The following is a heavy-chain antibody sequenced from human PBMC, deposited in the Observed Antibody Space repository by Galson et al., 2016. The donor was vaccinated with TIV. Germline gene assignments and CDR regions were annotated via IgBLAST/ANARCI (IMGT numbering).Heavy chain of an antibody. CDR2: FIPLFGTA. J-gene: IGHJ6*02. CDR3: AKDRNTAMDTYYYYYGMDV. D-gene: IGHD5-18*01. V-gene: IGHV1-69*13. CDR1: GDTFTGYY. Sequence: SVKVSCKASGDTFTGYYVHWVRQAPGQGLEWMGGFIPLFGTANYAQKFQGRVTITADESTSTLYMELSSLRSEDTAVYYCAKDRNTAMDTYYYYYGMDVWGQGTTVTVS.